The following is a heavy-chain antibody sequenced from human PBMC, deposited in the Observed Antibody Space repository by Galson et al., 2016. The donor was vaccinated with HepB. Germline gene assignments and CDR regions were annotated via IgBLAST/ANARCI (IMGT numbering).Heavy chain of an antibody. J-gene: IGHJ3*01. CDR1: GFSLRTAGEG. Sequence: PALVKPTQTLTLTCTFSGFSLRTAGEGVGWIRQSPGKALEWLALIYWDDVKRYRPSLKNRLRITKVTSKNQVILTMINMDPVDTATFYCARISSRAECGGDCYESFFIWGQRTLVT. CDR3: ARISSRAECGGDCYESFFI. D-gene: IGHD2-21*01. V-gene: IGHV2-5*02. CDR2: IYWDDVK.